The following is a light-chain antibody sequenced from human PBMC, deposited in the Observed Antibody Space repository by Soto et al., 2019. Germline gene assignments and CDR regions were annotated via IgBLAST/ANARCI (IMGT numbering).Light chain of an antibody. CDR2: DDD. CDR1: SGSIASNS. CDR3: QSYDSSSVV. Sequence: NFMLTQPHSVSESPGKTVTISCTRSSGSIASNSVHWYQLRPGSAPTTVIYDDDQRPSGVPDRFSGSIDSSSNSASLTISGLKTEDEADYYCQSYDSSSVVFGGGTKVTVL. V-gene: IGLV6-57*04. J-gene: IGLJ2*01.